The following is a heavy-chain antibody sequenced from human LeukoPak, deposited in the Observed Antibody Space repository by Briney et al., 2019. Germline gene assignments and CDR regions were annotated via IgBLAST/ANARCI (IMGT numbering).Heavy chain of an antibody. CDR2: IYHSGST. J-gene: IGHJ4*02. CDR3: ASWSGNSEASYY. Sequence: SETLSLTCAVSGGSISSSNWWSWVRQPPGKGLEWIGEIYHSGSTNYNPSLKSRVTISVDKSKNQFSLKLSSVTAADTAVYYCASWSGNSEASYYWGQRTLVTVSS. D-gene: IGHD4-23*01. V-gene: IGHV4-4*02. CDR1: GGSISSSNW.